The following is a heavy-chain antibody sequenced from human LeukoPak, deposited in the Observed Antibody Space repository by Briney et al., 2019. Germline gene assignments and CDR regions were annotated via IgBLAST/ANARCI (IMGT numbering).Heavy chain of an antibody. D-gene: IGHD2-15*01. CDR1: GFTFDDYA. CDR2: ISWNSGSI. V-gene: IGHV3-9*01. J-gene: IGHJ4*02. CDR3: AKDISWTLFAGFDY. Sequence: HSGRSLRLSCAASGFTFDDYAMHWVRQAPGKGLEWVSGISWNSGSIGYADSVKGRFTISRDNAKNPLYLQMNSLRAEDTALYYCAKDISWTLFAGFDYWGQGTLVTVSS.